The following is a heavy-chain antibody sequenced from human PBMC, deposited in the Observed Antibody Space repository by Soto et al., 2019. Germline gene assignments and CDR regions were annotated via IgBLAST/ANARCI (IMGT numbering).Heavy chain of an antibody. CDR2: IYWDDDK. Sequence: QITLKESGPTLVKPTQTLTLTCTFSGFSLSSTRVAVGWIRQPPGKALEWLALIYWDDDKRYSPFLQSRLTIXXXTXXNQVVLTMSNMDPVDTATYYCAHSVVAGLGYYFDYWGQGTLVTVSS. CDR3: AHSVVAGLGYYFDY. J-gene: IGHJ4*02. V-gene: IGHV2-5*02. D-gene: IGHD6-19*01. CDR1: GFSLSSTRVA.